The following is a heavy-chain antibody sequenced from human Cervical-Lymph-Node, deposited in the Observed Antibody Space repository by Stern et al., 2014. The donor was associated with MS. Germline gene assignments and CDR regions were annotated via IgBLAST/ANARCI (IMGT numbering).Heavy chain of an antibody. CDR2: VNPTDGRT. V-gene: IGHV1-46*03. Sequence: VQLVQSGAEVKKPGASVKVSCKASGDTFASYPIHWLRQAPGQGPVWMGIVNPTDGRTNYAPTFKGRVTMTRDTSTRHVYMELSSLKAEDTAMYFCANPLPYANWGQGTRVTVSS. CDR3: ANPLPYAN. D-gene: IGHD4-17*01. CDR1: GDTFASYP. J-gene: IGHJ1*01.